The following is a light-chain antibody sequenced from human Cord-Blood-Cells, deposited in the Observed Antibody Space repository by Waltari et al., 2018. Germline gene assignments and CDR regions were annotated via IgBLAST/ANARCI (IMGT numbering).Light chain of an antibody. V-gene: IGKV1-9*01. J-gene: IGKJ2*03. CDR1: QGISSY. Sequence: DIQLTQSPSFLSASVGDSVTITCRASQGISSYLDWYPQKPGKAPKLPIYAASPLQSGVPSRFSGSGSGTEFTLTISSLQPEYFATYYCQQLNSYPYSFGQGTKLEIK. CDR2: AAS. CDR3: QQLNSYPYS.